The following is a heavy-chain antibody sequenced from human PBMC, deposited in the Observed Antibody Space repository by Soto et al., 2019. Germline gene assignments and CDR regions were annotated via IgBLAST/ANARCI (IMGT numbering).Heavy chain of an antibody. CDR3: ANGFLRDGYNYPHYYYGMDV. CDR1: GFTFSSYG. Sequence: PGGLMRLSCGASGFTFSSYGMHRVRQAPGKGLEWVAVISYDGSNKYYADSVKGRFTISRDNSKNTLYLQMNSLRAEDTAVYYCANGFLRDGYNYPHYYYGMDVWGQGTTVTVSS. J-gene: IGHJ6*02. D-gene: IGHD5-12*01. CDR2: ISYDGSNK. V-gene: IGHV3-30*18.